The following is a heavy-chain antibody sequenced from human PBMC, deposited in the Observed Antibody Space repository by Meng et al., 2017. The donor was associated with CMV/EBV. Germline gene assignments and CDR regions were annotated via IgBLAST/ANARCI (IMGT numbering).Heavy chain of an antibody. D-gene: IGHD3-10*01. Sequence: ISSSSYYWGWIRQPPGKGLERIGSIYYSGSTYYNPSLKSRVTISVDTSKNQFSLKLSSVTAADTAVYYCAREARMMVRGVMVNWFDPWGQGTLVTVSS. CDR2: IYYSGST. CDR3: AREARMMVRGVMVNWFDP. CDR1: ISSSSYY. V-gene: IGHV4-39*07. J-gene: IGHJ5*02.